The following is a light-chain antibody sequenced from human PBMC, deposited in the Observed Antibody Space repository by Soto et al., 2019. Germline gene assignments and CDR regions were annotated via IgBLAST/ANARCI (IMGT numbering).Light chain of an antibody. J-gene: IGLJ2*01. Sequence: QSVLTQPPSVSGAPGQTVTISCTGSSSNIGAGYDVHWYLQLPGTAPKLLIYVNSNRPSGVPDRFSGSKSGTSASLAITGLQAEDEADYYCQSYESSLSAVVFGVGTKLTVL. V-gene: IGLV1-40*01. CDR3: QSYESSLSAVV. CDR1: SSNIGAGYD. CDR2: VNS.